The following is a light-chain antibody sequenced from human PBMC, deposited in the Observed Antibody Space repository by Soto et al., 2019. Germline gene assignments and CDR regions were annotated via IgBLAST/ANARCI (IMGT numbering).Light chain of an antibody. J-gene: IGLJ1*01. V-gene: IGLV2-23*02. CDR2: EVS. CDR1: SSDVGSYNL. CDR3: CPYAGSSYV. Sequence: SVLTQPASVSGSPGQSITISCTGTSSDVGSYNLVSWYQQHPGKAPKLMIYEVSKRPSGVSNRFSGSKSGNTASLTISGLQAEDEADYYCCPYAGSSYVFGTGTRSPS.